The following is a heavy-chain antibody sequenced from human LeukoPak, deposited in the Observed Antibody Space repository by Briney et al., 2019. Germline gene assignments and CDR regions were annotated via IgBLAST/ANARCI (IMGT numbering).Heavy chain of an antibody. D-gene: IGHD3-22*01. CDR1: GFTFSDYY. CDR3: ARASRVTMIHP. CDR2: ISSSGSPI. J-gene: IGHJ4*02. V-gene: IGHV3-11*01. Sequence: GGSLRLSCAASGFTFSDYYMSWIRQAPGKGLEWVSYISSSGSPISYADSVEGRFTISRDNAKNSLYLQMNSLRAEDTAVYYCARASRVTMIHPWGQGTLVTVSS.